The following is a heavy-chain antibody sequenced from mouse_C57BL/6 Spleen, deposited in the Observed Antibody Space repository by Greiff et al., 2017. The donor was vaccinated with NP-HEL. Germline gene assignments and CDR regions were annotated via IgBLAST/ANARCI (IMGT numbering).Heavy chain of an antibody. Sequence: QVQLQQSGAELARPGASVKLSCKASGYTFTSYGISWVKQRTGQGLEWIGEIYPRSGNTYYNEKCKGKATLTADKSSNTTYMELRSLTSEDSAVYFCARGQERYYAIDYWGQGTSVTVSS. CDR3: ARGQERYYAIDY. CDR2: IYPRSGNT. CDR1: GYTFTSYG. V-gene: IGHV1-81*01. J-gene: IGHJ4*01.